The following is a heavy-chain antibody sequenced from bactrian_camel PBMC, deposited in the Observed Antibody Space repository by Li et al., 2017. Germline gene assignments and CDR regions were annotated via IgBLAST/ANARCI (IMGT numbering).Heavy chain of an antibody. J-gene: IGHJ4*01. CDR2: ISSRGGDT. D-gene: IGHD6*01. Sequence: VQLVESGGGLVQPGGSLRLSCAASGFTFSSTGMSWVRQVPGKGLEWVSAISSRGGDTYLADSVKGRFTISLDNARDNAKNTGYLQMNSLKSEDTALYYCATGYGGSWYWGLYEYNYWGQGTQVTVS. CDR1: GFTFSSTG. CDR3: ATGYGGSWYWGLYEYNY. V-gene: IGHV3S40*01.